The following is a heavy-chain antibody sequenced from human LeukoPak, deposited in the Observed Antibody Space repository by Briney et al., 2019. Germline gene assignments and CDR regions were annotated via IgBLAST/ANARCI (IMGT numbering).Heavy chain of an antibody. CDR2: IDPSGGST. J-gene: IGHJ6*02. V-gene: IGHV1-46*01. D-gene: IGHD3-16*01. CDR1: GYTFTSYY. Sequence: ASVKVSCKASGYTFTSYYMHWVRQAPGQGLEWMGIIDPSGGSTSYAQKFQDRITMTRDTSTSTVYMELSSLRSEDTAVYYCARIRNLDHVWGSYNGMDVWGQGTMVTVSS. CDR3: ARIRNLDHVWGSYNGMDV.